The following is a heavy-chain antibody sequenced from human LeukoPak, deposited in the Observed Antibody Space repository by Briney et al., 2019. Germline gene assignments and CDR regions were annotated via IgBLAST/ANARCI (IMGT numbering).Heavy chain of an antibody. Sequence: SETLSLTCTVFGGSISSGGYYWSWIRQHPGKGLEWIGYIYYSGSTYYNPSLKSRVTISVDTSKNQFSLKLSSVTAADTAVYYCARTEVAAAGNQIFDYWGQGTLVTVSS. J-gene: IGHJ4*02. CDR2: IYYSGST. V-gene: IGHV4-31*03. D-gene: IGHD6-13*01. CDR3: ARTEVAAAGNQIFDY. CDR1: GGSISSGGYY.